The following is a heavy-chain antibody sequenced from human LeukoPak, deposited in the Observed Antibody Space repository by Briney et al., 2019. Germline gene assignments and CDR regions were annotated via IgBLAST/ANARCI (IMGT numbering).Heavy chain of an antibody. J-gene: IGHJ4*02. CDR1: GGSISSYY. Sequence: PSETLSLTCTVSGGSISSYYWSWIRQPPGKGLEWIGYIYYSGSTNYNPSLKSRVTISVDTSKNQFSLKLSSVTAADTAVYYCAREDYGNYVIDYWGQGTLVTVS. CDR2: IYYSGST. CDR3: AREDYGNYVIDY. D-gene: IGHD4-11*01. V-gene: IGHV4-59*12.